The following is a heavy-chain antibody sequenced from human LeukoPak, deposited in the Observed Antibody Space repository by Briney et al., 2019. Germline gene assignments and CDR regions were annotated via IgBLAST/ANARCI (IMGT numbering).Heavy chain of an antibody. CDR3: ARAGPYYYDSSGYYYSEYFQH. J-gene: IGHJ1*01. CDR1: GFTFSSYW. D-gene: IGHD3-22*01. V-gene: IGHV3-74*01. CDR2: INSDGGST. Sequence: PGGSLRLSCAASGFTFSSYWMHWVRQAPGKGLVWVSRINSDGGSTSYADSVKGRFTISRDNAKNTLYLQMNSLRAEDTAVYYCARAGPYYYDSSGYYYSEYFQHWGQGTLVTVSS.